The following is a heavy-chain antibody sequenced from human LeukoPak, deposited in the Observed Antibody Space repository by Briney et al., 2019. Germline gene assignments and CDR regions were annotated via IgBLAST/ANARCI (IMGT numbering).Heavy chain of an antibody. CDR3: AKYCSSTSCYGGLDY. CDR1: GFTFSNAW. J-gene: IGHJ4*02. V-gene: IGHV3-15*01. CDR2: IKSKTDGGTT. D-gene: IGHD2-2*01. Sequence: GGSLRLSCAASGFTFSNAWMSWVRQAPGKGLEWVGRIKSKTDGGTTDYAAPVKGRFTISRDNSKNTLYLQMNSLRAEDTAVYYCAKYCSSTSCYGGLDYWGQGTLVTVSS.